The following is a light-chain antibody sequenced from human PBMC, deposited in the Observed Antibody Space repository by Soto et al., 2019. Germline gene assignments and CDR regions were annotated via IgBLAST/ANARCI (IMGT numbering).Light chain of an antibody. Sequence: QSVLTQSPSDSVSLGASVKLTCTLSSGHNSYAIAWHQQQPEKGPRYLMKLNSDGSHTKGDGIPDRFSGSSSGAERYLTISSLQSEDEADYYCQTWGTGIRVFGGGTKLTVL. CDR3: QTWGTGIRV. V-gene: IGLV4-69*01. CDR1: SGHNSYA. J-gene: IGLJ3*02. CDR2: LNSDGSH.